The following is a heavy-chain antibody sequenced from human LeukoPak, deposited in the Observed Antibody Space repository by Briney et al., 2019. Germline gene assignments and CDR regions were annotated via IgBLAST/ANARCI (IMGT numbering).Heavy chain of an antibody. V-gene: IGHV4-59*12. Sequence: SETVSLTCSVSSGSISGYYWNWIRQPPGKGLEWIGQIFYSGSTTYNPSLKSPVTISVDTSKNQFSLKVRSVTAADTAVYYCARGSPLMAGIYNFDYWGQGRLVTVSS. J-gene: IGHJ4*02. CDR2: IFYSGST. CDR1: SGSISGYY. D-gene: IGHD6-19*01. CDR3: ARGSPLMAGIYNFDY.